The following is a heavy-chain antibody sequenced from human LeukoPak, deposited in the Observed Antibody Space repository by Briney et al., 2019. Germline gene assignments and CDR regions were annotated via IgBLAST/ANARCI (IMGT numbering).Heavy chain of an antibody. CDR3: ASENCTNGVCDNWFDP. V-gene: IGHV1-2*02. CDR2: INPNSGGT. D-gene: IGHD2-8*01. J-gene: IGHJ5*02. Sequence: ASVKVSCKASGYTFTGYYMHWVRQAPGQGLEWMGWINPNSGGTNYAQKFQGRVTMTRDTSISTAYMELSRLRSDDTAVYYCASENCTNGVCDNWFDPWGQGTLVTVSS. CDR1: GYTFTGYY.